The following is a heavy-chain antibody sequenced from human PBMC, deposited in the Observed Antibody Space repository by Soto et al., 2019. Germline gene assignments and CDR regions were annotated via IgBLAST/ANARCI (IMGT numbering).Heavy chain of an antibody. V-gene: IGHV1-2*04. CDR2: INPNSGGT. J-gene: IGHJ5*02. CDR3: AREAGGGYCGSTSCLRTSNWFDP. CDR1: GYTFTGYY. D-gene: IGHD2-2*01. Sequence: QVQLVQSGAEVKKPGASVKVSCKASGYTFTGYYMHWVRQAPGQGLEWMGWINPNSGGTNYAQKFQGWVTMTRDTCMRSASVERGRLRFEDTALYYCAREAGGGYCGSTSCLRTSNWFDPWGQGTLVTVSS.